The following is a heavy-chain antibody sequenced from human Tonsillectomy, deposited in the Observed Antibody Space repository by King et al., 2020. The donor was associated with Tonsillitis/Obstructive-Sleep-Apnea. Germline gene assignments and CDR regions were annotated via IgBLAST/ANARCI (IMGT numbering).Heavy chain of an antibody. CDR1: GYTFTGYY. CDR2: INPNSGGT. CDR3: ARDVMTTVTTEADY. V-gene: IGHV1-2*06. Sequence: QLVQSGAEVKKPGASVKVSCKASGYTFTGYYMHWVRQAPGQGLEWMGRINPNSGGTNYAQNFQGRVTMTRDPSISTAYMELSRLRSDDTAVYYCARDVMTTVTTEADYWGQGTLVTVSS. D-gene: IGHD4-17*01. J-gene: IGHJ4*02.